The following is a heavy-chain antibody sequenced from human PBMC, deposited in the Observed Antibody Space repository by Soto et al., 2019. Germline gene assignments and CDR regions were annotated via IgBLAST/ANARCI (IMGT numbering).Heavy chain of an antibody. CDR2: INHSGST. CDR1: GGSFSGYY. Sequence: QVQLQQWGAGLLKPSETLSLTCAVYGGSFSGYYWSWIRQPPGKGLEWIGEINHSGSTNYNPSLKSRVTISVDTSKNQFSLKLSSVTAADTAVYYCARDYYDILTGYSNAFDIWGLGTMVTVSS. D-gene: IGHD3-9*01. J-gene: IGHJ3*02. V-gene: IGHV4-34*01. CDR3: ARDYYDILTGYSNAFDI.